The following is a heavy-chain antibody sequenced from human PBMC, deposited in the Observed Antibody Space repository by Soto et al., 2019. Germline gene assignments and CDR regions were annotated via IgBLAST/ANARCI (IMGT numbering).Heavy chain of an antibody. CDR3: AREYSGYDMYYYYYGMDV. CDR2: IYYSGST. D-gene: IGHD5-12*01. Sequence: SETLSLTCTVSGGSISSYYWSWIRQPPGKGLEWIGYIYYSGSTNYNPSLKSRVTISVDTSKNQFSLKLSSVTAADTAVNYCAREYSGYDMYYYYYGMDVWGQGTTVTVSS. J-gene: IGHJ6*02. CDR1: GGSISSYY. V-gene: IGHV4-59*01.